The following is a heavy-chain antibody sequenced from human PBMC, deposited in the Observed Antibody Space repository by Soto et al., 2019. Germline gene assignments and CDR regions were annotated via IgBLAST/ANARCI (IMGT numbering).Heavy chain of an antibody. D-gene: IGHD3-3*01. CDR2: IIPIFGTA. V-gene: IGHV1-69*13. Sequence: GASVKVSCKASGGTFSSYAISWVRQAPGQGXEWMGGIIPIFGTANCAQKFQGRVTITADESTSTAYMELSSLRSEDTAVYYCASDNIWSGYYVSSYYXMDVWGQGTTVTVSS. CDR3: ASDNIWSGYYVSSYYXMDV. J-gene: IGHJ6*02. CDR1: GGTFSSYA.